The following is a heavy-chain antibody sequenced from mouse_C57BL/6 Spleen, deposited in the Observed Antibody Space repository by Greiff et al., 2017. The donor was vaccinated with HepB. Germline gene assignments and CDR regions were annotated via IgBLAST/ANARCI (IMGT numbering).Heavy chain of an antibody. CDR1: GFTFSSYA. Sequence: EVQGVESGGGLVKPGGSLKLSCAASGFTFSSYAMSWVRQTPEKRLEWVATISDGGSYTYYPDNVKGRFTISRDNAKNNLYLQMSHLKSEDTAMYYCARGGIYRGYYVDYWGQGTTLTVSS. V-gene: IGHV5-4*01. J-gene: IGHJ2*01. CDR2: ISDGGSYT. CDR3: ARGGIYRGYYVDY. D-gene: IGHD2-1*01.